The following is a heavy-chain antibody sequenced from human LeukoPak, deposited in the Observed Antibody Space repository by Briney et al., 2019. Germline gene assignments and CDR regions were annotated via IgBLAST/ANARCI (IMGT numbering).Heavy chain of an antibody. V-gene: IGHV4-39*01. CDR1: DGSISSSSYY. Sequence: SETLSLTCTVSDGSISSSSYYWGWIRQPPGKGLEWIGNTYYGGDTYYNPSLKSRVTISVDTSKNQFSLELNSVTAADTAVYYCAAAFDYWGQGILVTVSS. J-gene: IGHJ4*02. CDR3: AAAFDY. D-gene: IGHD6-25*01. CDR2: TYYGGDT.